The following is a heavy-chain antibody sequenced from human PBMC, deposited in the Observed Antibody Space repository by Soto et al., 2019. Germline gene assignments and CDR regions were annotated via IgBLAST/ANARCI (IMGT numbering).Heavy chain of an antibody. V-gene: IGHV3-30-3*01. J-gene: IGHJ5*02. CDR1: GFTFSSYA. CDR3: ASSLSLGAAAGSGWFDP. CDR2: ISYDGSNK. D-gene: IGHD6-13*01. Sequence: QVQLVESGGGVVQPGRSLRLSCAASGFTFSSYAMHWVRQAPGKGLEWVAVISYDGSNKYYADSVKGRFTIYRDNSKNTLYLQMNSLRAEDTAVYYCASSLSLGAAAGSGWFDPWGQGTLVTVSS.